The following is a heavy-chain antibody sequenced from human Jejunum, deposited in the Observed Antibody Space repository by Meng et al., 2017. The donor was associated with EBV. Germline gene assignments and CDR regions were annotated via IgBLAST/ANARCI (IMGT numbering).Heavy chain of an antibody. CDR2: IYYSGST. D-gene: IGHD5-12*01. V-gene: IGHV4-61*01. CDR3: AGLRYSGYDRAFDY. J-gene: IGHJ4*02. CDR1: GCSVTSVNFY. Sequence: SNTLPRCCIVSGCSVTSVNFYWIWIRQPPGKGLDWIAYIYYSGSTNSIPSLKSRVTISLDTSKNQFSLKLSSVTAADTAVYYCAGLRYSGYDRAFDYWGQGALVTVSS.